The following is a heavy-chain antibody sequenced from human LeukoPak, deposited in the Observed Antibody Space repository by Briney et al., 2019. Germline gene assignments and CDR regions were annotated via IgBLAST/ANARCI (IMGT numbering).Heavy chain of an antibody. CDR3: ARGITSGPRRYDVRNFDY. D-gene: IGHD3-3*01. CDR2: INRDASSI. Sequence: PGGSLRLSCAASGFTFSTYWMHWVRQAPGKGLVWVSRINRDASSIAYADSVQGRFTISRDNAKNTLYLQMNNLRAEDTAVYYCARGITSGPRRYDVRNFDYWGQGTPVTVSS. J-gene: IGHJ4*02. CDR1: GFTFSTYW. V-gene: IGHV3-74*01.